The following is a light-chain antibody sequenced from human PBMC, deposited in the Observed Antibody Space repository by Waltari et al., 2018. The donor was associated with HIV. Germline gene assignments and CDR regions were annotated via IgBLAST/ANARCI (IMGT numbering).Light chain of an antibody. V-gene: IGKV1-39*01. Sequence: LQITQSPSSLSASVGDRVTITCRASQSITNYLNWYQQKPGKAPRLLIFAGSSLQSGVPASFSGSGSGTEFTLTITSLQAEDFATYYCQQSYSTPRTFGQGTKLDIK. CDR3: QQSYSTPRT. J-gene: IGKJ2*01. CDR2: AGS. CDR1: QSITNY.